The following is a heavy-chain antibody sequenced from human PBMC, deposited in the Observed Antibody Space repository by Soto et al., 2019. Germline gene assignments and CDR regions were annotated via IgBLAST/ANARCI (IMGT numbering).Heavy chain of an antibody. V-gene: IGHV3-30-3*02. J-gene: IGHJ4*02. Sequence: GGSLRLSCAASGFTFSSYAMHWVRQTPGKGLEWVAVISYDGSNKYYVDSVKGRFTISRDNTKNTLYLQINSLRAEDTAVYYCAKFLSKYSSGWYYFDYWGQGTLVTVSS. CDR1: GFTFSSYA. D-gene: IGHD6-19*01. CDR2: ISYDGSNK. CDR3: AKFLSKYSSGWYYFDY.